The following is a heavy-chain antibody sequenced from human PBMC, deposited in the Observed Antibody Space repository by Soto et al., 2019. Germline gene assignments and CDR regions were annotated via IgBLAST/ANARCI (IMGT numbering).Heavy chain of an antibody. J-gene: IGHJ4*02. CDR1: GFSISSGYYY. Sequence: SETLSLTCTVSGFSISSGYYYWSWIRQPPGKGLEWIGYIYYGGSTYYNPSLKSRVTMSVDTSKNQFSLKLSSVTAADTAVYYCARQSIAGRPPDYWGQGTLVTVSS. D-gene: IGHD6-6*01. V-gene: IGHV4-30-4*01. CDR2: IYYGGST. CDR3: ARQSIAGRPPDY.